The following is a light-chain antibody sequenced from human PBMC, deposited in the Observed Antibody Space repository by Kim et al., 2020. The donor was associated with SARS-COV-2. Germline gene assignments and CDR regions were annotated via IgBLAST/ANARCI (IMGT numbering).Light chain of an antibody. V-gene: IGLV3-19*01. Sequence: SSELTQDPAVSVALGQTVRITCQGDSLRSYYATWYQQKPGQAPILVIYGKNNRPSGIPDRFSGSSSGNTASLTITGTQAGDEADYYCNSRASNDHVVFGGGTQLIVL. CDR2: GKN. J-gene: IGLJ2*01. CDR1: SLRSYY. CDR3: NSRASNDHVV.